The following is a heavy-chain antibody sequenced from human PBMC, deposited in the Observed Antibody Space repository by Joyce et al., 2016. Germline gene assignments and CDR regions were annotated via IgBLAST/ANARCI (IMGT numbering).Heavy chain of an antibody. J-gene: IGHJ6*02. CDR1: GYTFTTYG. D-gene: IGHD6-19*01. CDR2: ISAYNGNT. CDR3: ARLSSGWYSMDV. V-gene: IGHV1-18*04. Sequence: QGQLVQSGAEVKKPGASVKVSCKASGYTFTTYGITWVRQAPGQGPEWMGWISAYNGNTKYAQKFQGRVTMTTDTSTSTAYMGVRSLRSDDTAVYYCARLSSGWYSMDVWGQGTTVTVSS.